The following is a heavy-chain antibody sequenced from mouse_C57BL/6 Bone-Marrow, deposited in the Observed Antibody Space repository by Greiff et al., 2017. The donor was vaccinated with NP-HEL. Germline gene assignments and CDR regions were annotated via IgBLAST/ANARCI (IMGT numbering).Heavy chain of an antibody. CDR3: AKGGTLDY. J-gene: IGHJ2*01. V-gene: IGHV1-54*01. D-gene: IGHD2-14*01. CDR2: INPGSGGT. Sequence: QVQLQQSGAELVRPGTSVKVSCKASGYAFTNYLIEWVKQRPGQGLEWIGVINPGSGGTNYTEKFKGKATLTADKSSSTAYMQLSSLTSEDSAVYFCAKGGTLDYWGQGTTLTVSS. CDR1: GYAFTNYL.